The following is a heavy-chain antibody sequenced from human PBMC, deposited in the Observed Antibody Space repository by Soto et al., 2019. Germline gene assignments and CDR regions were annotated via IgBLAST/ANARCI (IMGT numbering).Heavy chain of an antibody. Sequence: QITLKESGPTLVKPTQTLTLTCTFSGFSLSTSGVGVGWIRQPPGKALEWLALIYWDDDKRYSPSLNSMLTIPKDTSKNQVVLTMTNMDPVDTATYYCARVIDYGAETGFDPWGQGTLVTVSS. D-gene: IGHD4-17*01. J-gene: IGHJ5*02. CDR2: IYWDDDK. V-gene: IGHV2-5*02. CDR3: ARVIDYGAETGFDP. CDR1: GFSLSTSGVG.